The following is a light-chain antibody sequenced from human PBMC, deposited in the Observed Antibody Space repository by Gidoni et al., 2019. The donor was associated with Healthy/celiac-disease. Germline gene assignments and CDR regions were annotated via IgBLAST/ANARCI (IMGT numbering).Light chain of an antibody. CDR2: DAS. Sequence: DIQMTQSPSSLSASVGDRVTITCQASQYISNYLNWYQQKPGKAPKLLIYDASNLETGVPSRFSGSGSGTDFTFTISSLQPEDIATYYCQQYDNLFXQXTRLEIK. CDR3: QQYDNL. J-gene: IGKJ5*01. CDR1: QYISNY. V-gene: IGKV1-33*01.